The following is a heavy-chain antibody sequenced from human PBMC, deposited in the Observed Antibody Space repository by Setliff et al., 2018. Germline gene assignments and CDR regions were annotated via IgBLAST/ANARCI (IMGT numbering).Heavy chain of an antibody. CDR3: ARGQRYCSGGSCYYYMDV. D-gene: IGHD2-15*01. V-gene: IGHV4-4*07. J-gene: IGHJ6*03. CDR2: IYTSGST. Sequence: SSETLSLTCTVSGGSISSYYWSWIRQPAGKGLEWIGRIYTSGSTNYNPSLKSRVTMSVDTSKNQFSLKLSSVTAADTAVYYCARGQRYCSGGSCYYYMDVWGKGTTVTV. CDR1: GGSISSYY.